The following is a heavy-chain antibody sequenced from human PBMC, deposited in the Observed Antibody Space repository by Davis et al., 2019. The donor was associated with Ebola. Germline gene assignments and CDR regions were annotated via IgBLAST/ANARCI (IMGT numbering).Heavy chain of an antibody. CDR3: ATWGGQLVPNWFDP. CDR2: ISAYNGNT. J-gene: IGHJ5*02. D-gene: IGHD6-6*01. CDR1: GYTFTSYG. Sequence: ALVKVSCKASGYTFTSYGISWVRQAPGQGLEWMGWISAYNGNTNYAQKLQGRVTITADESTSTAYMELSSLRSEDTAVYYCATWGGQLVPNWFDPWGQGTLVTVSS. V-gene: IGHV1-18*01.